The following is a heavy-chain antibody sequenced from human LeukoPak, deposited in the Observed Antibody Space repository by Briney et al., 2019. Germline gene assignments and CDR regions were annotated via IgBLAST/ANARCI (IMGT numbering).Heavy chain of an antibody. CDR2: ISWNSGSI. J-gene: IGHJ4*02. CDR3: AKDQYYDILTGYSLFDF. D-gene: IGHD3-9*01. V-gene: IGHV3-9*01. Sequence: GGFLRLSCAASGFSFDDYAMHWVRHVPGKGLEWVSGISWNSGSIGYADSVKGRFTISRDNAKNSLYLQMNSLRAEDTALYYCAKDQYYDILTGYSLFDFWGQGTLVTVSS. CDR1: GFSFDDYA.